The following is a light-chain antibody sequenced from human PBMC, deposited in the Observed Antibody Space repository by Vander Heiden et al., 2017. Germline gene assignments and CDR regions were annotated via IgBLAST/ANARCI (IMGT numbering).Light chain of an antibody. V-gene: IGLV2-14*01. J-gene: IGLJ1*01. CDR1: SSDVGGYNY. CDR2: DVS. CDR3: ASYTTSDTYV. Sequence: QSALTQPASVSGSPGQSITIYCTGTSSDVGGYNYVSWYQRPPGKAPKLMIYDVSDRPSGVSNRFSGSKSGTTASLTISGLQAEDEADYYCASYTTSDTYVFGTGTEVTVL.